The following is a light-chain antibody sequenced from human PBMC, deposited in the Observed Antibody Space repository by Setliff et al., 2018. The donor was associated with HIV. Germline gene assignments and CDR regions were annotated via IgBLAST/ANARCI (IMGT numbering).Light chain of an antibody. V-gene: IGLV2-11*01. CDR3: CSYTSTSTSV. CDR2: NVI. CDR1: NSDVGGYNY. Sequence: QSALTQPRSVSGSPGQSVTISCTGSNSDVGGYNYVSWYQQHSGKAPKLIIYNVIKRPSGVPDRFSGSKSGNTASLTISGLQAEDEADYYCCSYTSTSTSVFGTGTKVTLL. J-gene: IGLJ1*01.